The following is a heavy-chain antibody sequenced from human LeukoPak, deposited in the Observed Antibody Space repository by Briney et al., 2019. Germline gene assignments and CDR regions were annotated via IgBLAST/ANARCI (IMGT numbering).Heavy chain of an antibody. V-gene: IGHV1-69*04. CDR1: GGTFSSYT. CDR3: ARDYSSGWYYFDY. D-gene: IGHD6-19*01. J-gene: IGHJ4*02. CDR2: IIPILGIA. Sequence: ASVKVFCKASGGTFSSYTISWVRQAPGQGLEWMGRIIPILGIANYAQKFQGRVTITADKSTSTAYMELSSLRSEDTAVYYCARDYSSGWYYFDYWGQGTLVTVSS.